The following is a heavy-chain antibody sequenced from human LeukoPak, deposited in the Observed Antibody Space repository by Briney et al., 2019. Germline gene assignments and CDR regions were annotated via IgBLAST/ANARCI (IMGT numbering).Heavy chain of an antibody. CDR2: INHSGST. V-gene: IGHV4-34*01. CDR3: ARHTMVRGVSGYYYYYMDV. Sequence: SETLSLTCAVYGGSFSGYYWSWIRQPPGKGLEWIGEINHSGSTNYNPSLKSRVTISVDTSKNQFSLKLSSVTAADTAVYYCARHTMVRGVSGYYYYYMDVWGKGTTVTVSS. D-gene: IGHD3-10*01. J-gene: IGHJ6*03. CDR1: GGSFSGYY.